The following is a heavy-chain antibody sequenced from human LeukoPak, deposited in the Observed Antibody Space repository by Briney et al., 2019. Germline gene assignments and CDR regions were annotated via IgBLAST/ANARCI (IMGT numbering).Heavy chain of an antibody. Sequence: SETLSLTCTVSGGSISSGDYYWSWIRQPPGKGLEWIGYIYYSGSTYYNLSLKSRVTISVDTSKNQFSLKLSSVTAADTAVYYCASSVGATAVGYFDYWGQGTLVTVSS. D-gene: IGHD1-26*01. V-gene: IGHV4-30-4*08. CDR2: IYYSGST. CDR3: ASSVGATAVGYFDY. CDR1: GGSISSGDYY. J-gene: IGHJ4*02.